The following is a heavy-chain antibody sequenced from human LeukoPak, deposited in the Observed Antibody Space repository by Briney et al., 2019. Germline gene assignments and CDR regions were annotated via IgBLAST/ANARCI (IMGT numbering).Heavy chain of an antibody. V-gene: IGHV1-69*05. D-gene: IGHD3-3*01. Sequence: ASVKVSCKASGYTFTSYGISWVRQAPGQGLEWMGGIIPIFGTANYAQKFQGRVTITTDESTSTAYMELSSLRSEDTAVYYCARGGEATIFGVVIYFDYWGQGTLVTVSS. CDR2: IIPIFGTA. CDR3: ARGGEATIFGVVIYFDY. CDR1: GYTFTSYG. J-gene: IGHJ4*02.